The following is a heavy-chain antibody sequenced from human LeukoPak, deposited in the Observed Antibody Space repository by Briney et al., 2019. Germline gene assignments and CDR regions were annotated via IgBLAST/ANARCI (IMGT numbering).Heavy chain of an antibody. D-gene: IGHD3-22*01. CDR1: GFTFSSYW. CDR2: IKQDGSEK. Sequence: GGSLRLSCAASGFTFSSYWMSWARQAPGKGLEWVANIKQDGSEKYYVDSVKGRFTISRDNAKNSLYLQMNSLRAEDTAVYYCARDRTASYYYDSSGYSVWGQGTLVTVSS. CDR3: ARDRTASYYYDSSGYSV. V-gene: IGHV3-7*01. J-gene: IGHJ4*02.